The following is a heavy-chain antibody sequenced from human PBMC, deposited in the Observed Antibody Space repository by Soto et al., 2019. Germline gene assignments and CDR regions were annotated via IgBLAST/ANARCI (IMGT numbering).Heavy chain of an antibody. V-gene: IGHV3-30-3*01. J-gene: IGHJ4*02. D-gene: IGHD6-13*01. CDR1: GFTFSSYA. Sequence: PGGSLRLSCAASGFTFSSYAMHWVRQAPGKGLEWVAVISYDGSNKYYADSVKGRFTISRDNSKNTLYLQMNSLRAEDTALYYCEAAAGTGSFDYWGQGTLVTVSS. CDR2: ISYDGSNK. CDR3: EAAAGTGSFDY.